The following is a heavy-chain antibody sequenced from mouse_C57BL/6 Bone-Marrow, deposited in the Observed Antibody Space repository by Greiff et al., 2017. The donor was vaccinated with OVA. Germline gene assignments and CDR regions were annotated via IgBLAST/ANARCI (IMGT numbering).Heavy chain of an antibody. CDR2: IYPGNSDT. J-gene: IGHJ1*03. Sequence: EVQVVESGTVLARPGASVKMSCKTSGYTFTSYWMHWVKQRPGQGLEWIGAIYPGNSDTSYNQKFKGKAKLTAVTSASTAYMELSSLTNEDSAVYYCRIYYYGSSWYFDVWGTGTTVTVSS. D-gene: IGHD1-1*01. CDR1: GYTFTSYW. V-gene: IGHV1-5*01. CDR3: RIYYYGSSWYFDV.